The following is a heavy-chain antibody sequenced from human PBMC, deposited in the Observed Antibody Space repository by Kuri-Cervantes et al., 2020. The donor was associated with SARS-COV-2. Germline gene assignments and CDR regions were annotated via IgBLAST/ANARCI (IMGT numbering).Heavy chain of an antibody. J-gene: IGHJ4*02. Sequence: ASVKVSCKASGYTFTSYYMHWVRRAPGQGLEWMGIINPSGGSTSYAQKFQGRVTMTRETSTSTVYMELSSLRSEDTAVYYCARDVFPAYYYDSSGPTPGMWWGQGTLVTVSS. D-gene: IGHD3-22*01. CDR3: ARDVFPAYYYDSSGPTPGMW. V-gene: IGHV1-46*01. CDR2: INPSGGST. CDR1: GYTFTSYY.